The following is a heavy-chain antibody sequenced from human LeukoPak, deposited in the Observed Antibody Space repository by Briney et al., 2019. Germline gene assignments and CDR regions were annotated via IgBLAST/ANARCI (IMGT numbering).Heavy chain of an antibody. CDR2: INTDGSST. CDR1: GFTFSSYW. V-gene: IGHV3-74*01. D-gene: IGHD3-3*01. Sequence: PGGSLRLSCAASGFTFSSYWMHWVRHAPGKGLVWVSRINTDGSSTSYADSVKGRFTISRDNAKNTLYLQMNSLRAEDTAVYYCARSAQYDFWSGYYLDYWGQGTLVTVSS. J-gene: IGHJ4*02. CDR3: ARSAQYDFWSGYYLDY.